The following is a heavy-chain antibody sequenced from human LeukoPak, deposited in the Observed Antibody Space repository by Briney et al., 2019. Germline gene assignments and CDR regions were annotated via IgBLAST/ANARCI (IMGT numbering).Heavy chain of an antibody. J-gene: IGHJ4*02. CDR2: ISGDGDTT. Sequence: PGGSLRLSCVASGFTFDEYAMHWVRQAPGKGLEWVSVISGDGDTTYYVDSLKGRFTISRDNSQNTMYLQMNSLRAEDTAVYYCARENDYALDYWGQGTLVTVSS. V-gene: IGHV3-43*02. CDR3: ARENDYALDY. D-gene: IGHD4-17*01. CDR1: GFTFDEYA.